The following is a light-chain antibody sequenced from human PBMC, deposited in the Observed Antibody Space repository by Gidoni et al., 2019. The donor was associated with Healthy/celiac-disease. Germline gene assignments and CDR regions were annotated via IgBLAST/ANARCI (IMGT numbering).Light chain of an antibody. CDR2: AAS. CDR1: QSISSY. CDR3: QQSYSTPGT. Sequence: DIQMTQSPSSLSASVGDRVTITCRASQSISSYLNWYQQKPGKAPKLLIYAASSLQSGVPSRSSGSGSGTDFTLTISSLQPEDFATYYCQQSYSTPGTFGQXTKLEIK. J-gene: IGKJ2*02. V-gene: IGKV1-39*01.